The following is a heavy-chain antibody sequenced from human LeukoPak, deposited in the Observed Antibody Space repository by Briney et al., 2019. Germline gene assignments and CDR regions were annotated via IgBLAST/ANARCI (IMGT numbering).Heavy chain of an antibody. CDR3: ASAPRITMIVVVGPFDY. D-gene: IGHD3-22*01. CDR2: ISAYNGNT. Sequence: ASVKVSCKASGYTFTSYGISWVRQAPGQGLEWMGWISAYNGNTNYAQKLQGRVTMTTDTSTSTAYMELSSLRSEDTAVYYCASAPRITMIVVVGPFDYWGQGTLVTVSS. V-gene: IGHV1-18*01. CDR1: GYTFTSYG. J-gene: IGHJ4*02.